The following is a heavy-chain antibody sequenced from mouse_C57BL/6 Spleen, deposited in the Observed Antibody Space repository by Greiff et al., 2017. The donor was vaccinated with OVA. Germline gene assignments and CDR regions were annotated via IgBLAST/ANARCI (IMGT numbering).Heavy chain of an antibody. J-gene: IGHJ1*03. V-gene: IGHV5-12*01. CDR1: GFTFSDYY. CDR2: ISNGGGST. Sequence: EVKLMESGGGLVQPGGSLKLSCAASGFTFSDYYMYWVRQTPEKRLEWVAYISNGGGSTYYPDTVKGRFTISRDNAKNTLYLQMSRLKSEDTAMYYCARRTNHFDVWGTGTTVTVSS. CDR3: ARRTNHFDV.